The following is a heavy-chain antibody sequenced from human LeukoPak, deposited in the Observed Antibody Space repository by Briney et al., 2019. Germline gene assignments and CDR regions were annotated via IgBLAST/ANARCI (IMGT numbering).Heavy chain of an antibody. CDR1: GFTFSSHW. Sequence: AGGSLRLSCAGSGFTFSSHWIGWVRQAPGKGLEWFSYISSGSSTIYYADSVKGRFTISRDNAKNSLYVQMNSLRAEDTAVYYCASSTASRAFDMWGQGTMVTVSS. V-gene: IGHV3-48*01. CDR2: ISSGSSTI. D-gene: IGHD3-3*02. J-gene: IGHJ3*02. CDR3: ASSTASRAFDM.